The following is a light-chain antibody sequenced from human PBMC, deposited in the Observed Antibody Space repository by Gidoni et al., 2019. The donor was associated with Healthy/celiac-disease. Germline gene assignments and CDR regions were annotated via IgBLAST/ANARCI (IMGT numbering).Light chain of an antibody. V-gene: IGLV3-21*02. CDR1: NIESKS. CDR3: QVWDSSSDHVI. J-gene: IGLJ2*01. CDR2: DES. Sequence: SDLLTQPPSVSVAPGQTARITCGGNNIESKSVHWYQQKSGQAPVLVFYDESDRPSGIPERFSGSNSGNTATLTISRVEAGDEAAYYCQVWDSSSDHVIFGGGTKLTVL.